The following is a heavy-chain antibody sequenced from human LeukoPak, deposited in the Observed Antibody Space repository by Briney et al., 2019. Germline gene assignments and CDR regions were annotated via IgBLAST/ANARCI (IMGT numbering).Heavy chain of an antibody. Sequence: PGGSLRLSCAASGFTFSSYAMSWVRQAPGKGLEWVSAISGSGGSTYYADSVKGRFTISRDNSKNTLYLQMNSLRAEDTAVYYCAKSRAVVPAAPRQAYYYYGMDVWGQGTTVTVSS. V-gene: IGHV3-23*01. CDR2: ISGSGGST. CDR3: AKSRAVVPAAPRQAYYYYGMDV. D-gene: IGHD2-2*01. J-gene: IGHJ6*02. CDR1: GFTFSSYA.